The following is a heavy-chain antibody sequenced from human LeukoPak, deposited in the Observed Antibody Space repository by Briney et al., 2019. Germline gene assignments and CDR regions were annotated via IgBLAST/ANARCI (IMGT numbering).Heavy chain of an antibody. CDR3: AKSRGVTAIRYYFDY. V-gene: IGHV3-23*01. CDR2: ISGSGGST. D-gene: IGHD2-21*02. Sequence: GSLRLSCAASGFTFSSYAMSWARQAPGKGLEWVSAISGSGGSTYYADSVKGRFTISRDNSKNTLYLQMNSLRAEDTAVYYCAKSRGVTAIRYYFDYWGQGTLVTVSS. CDR1: GFTFSSYA. J-gene: IGHJ4*02.